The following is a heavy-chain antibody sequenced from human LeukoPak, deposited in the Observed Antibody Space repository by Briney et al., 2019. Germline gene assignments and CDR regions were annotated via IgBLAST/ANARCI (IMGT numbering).Heavy chain of an antibody. CDR1: GFTFTTYA. J-gene: IGHJ4*02. CDR2: ISGLGDNT. Sequence: GSLRLSCAASGFTFTTYAMSWVRQAPGKGLEWVSGISGLGDNTYYVDSVKGRFTISRDNAKNTQYLQINSLRVEDTAVYYCAADSNSSGWAFDYWGQGTLVTVSS. D-gene: IGHD6-19*01. V-gene: IGHV3-23*01. CDR3: AADSNSSGWAFDY.